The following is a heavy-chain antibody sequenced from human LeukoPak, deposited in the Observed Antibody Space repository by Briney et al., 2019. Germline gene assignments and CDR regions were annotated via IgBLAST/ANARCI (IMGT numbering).Heavy chain of an antibody. CDR2: IIPIFGTA. CDR1: GGTFSSYA. Sequence: GASVKVSCKASGGTFSSYAISWVRQAPGQGLEWMGGIIPIFGTANYAQKFQGGVTITADKSTSTAYMELSSLRSEDTAVYYCANLGESPDYYYYGMDVWSKGTTVTVSS. CDR3: ANLGESPDYYYYGMDV. J-gene: IGHJ6*04. V-gene: IGHV1-69*06.